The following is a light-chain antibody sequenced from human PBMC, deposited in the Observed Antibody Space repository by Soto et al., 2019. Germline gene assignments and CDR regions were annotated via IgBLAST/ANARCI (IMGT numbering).Light chain of an antibody. J-gene: IGKJ2*01. CDR3: LQHNSYPYT. CDR1: QGIRNY. Sequence: DIQMTQSPSAMSASVGDRVTITCRASQGIRNYLAWFQQKPGTAPKRLIYAASSLHSGVPSRLSGSGSGTEFPLTISSLQPENFATYYCLQHNSYPYTFCQGTKLEI. V-gene: IGKV1-17*03. CDR2: AAS.